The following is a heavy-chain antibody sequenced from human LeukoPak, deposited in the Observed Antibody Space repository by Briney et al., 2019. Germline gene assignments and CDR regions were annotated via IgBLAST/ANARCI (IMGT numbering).Heavy chain of an antibody. Sequence: GGSLRLSCEASGFTFSINAMSWVRQAPGKGLEWVSSITDTSSHTYYTDSVKGRFTISRDNSKNTLYLQMNSLRAEDTAVYYCAKPWELPDYWGQGTLVTVSS. CDR1: GFTFSINA. J-gene: IGHJ4*02. CDR2: ITDTSSHT. V-gene: IGHV3-23*01. D-gene: IGHD1-26*01. CDR3: AKPWELPDY.